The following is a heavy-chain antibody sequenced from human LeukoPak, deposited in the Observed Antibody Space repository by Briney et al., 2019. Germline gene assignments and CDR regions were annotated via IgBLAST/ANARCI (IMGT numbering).Heavy chain of an antibody. J-gene: IGHJ4*02. Sequence: GGSLRLSCEASGFTFSSYAMNWVRQAPGQGLEWVSYISSGSSSVYYADSVKGRFTISRDNAKNSLYLQMNSLRAEDTAVYYCARPVDYNAGDYWGQGTLVTVSS. CDR2: ISSGSSSV. CDR3: ARPVDYNAGDY. CDR1: GFTFSSYA. D-gene: IGHD5-12*01. V-gene: IGHV3-48*04.